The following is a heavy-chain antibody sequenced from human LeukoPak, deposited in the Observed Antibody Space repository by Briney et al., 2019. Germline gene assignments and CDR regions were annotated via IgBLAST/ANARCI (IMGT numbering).Heavy chain of an antibody. J-gene: IGHJ4*02. CDR2: IYYTGSS. V-gene: IGHV4-59*01. CDR3: ARGIESYGDYNY. CDR1: GGSISSNY. Sequence: SETLSLTCTLSGGSISSNYWTWIRQPPGKGLEWIGYIYYTGSSNYNPSLKSRVTISVDTSKNQFSLKLRSVTAADTAVYYCARGIESYGDYNYWGQGTLVTVSS. D-gene: IGHD4-17*01.